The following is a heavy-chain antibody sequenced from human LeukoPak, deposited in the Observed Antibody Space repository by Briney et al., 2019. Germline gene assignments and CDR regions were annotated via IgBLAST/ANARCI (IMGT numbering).Heavy chain of an antibody. Sequence: PSETLSLTCTVSGGSISSSSYYWCWIRQPPGNGLEWIGSIYYSGSTYYNPSLKSRVTISVDTSKNQFSLKLSSVTAADTAVYYCARLARTPYIFDYWGQGTLVTVSS. V-gene: IGHV4-39*01. D-gene: IGHD6-6*01. CDR1: GGSISSSSYY. CDR2: IYYSGST. CDR3: ARLARTPYIFDY. J-gene: IGHJ4*02.